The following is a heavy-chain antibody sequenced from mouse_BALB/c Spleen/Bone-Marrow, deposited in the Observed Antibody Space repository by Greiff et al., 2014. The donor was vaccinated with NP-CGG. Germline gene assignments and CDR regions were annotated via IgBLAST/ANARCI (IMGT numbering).Heavy chain of an antibody. Sequence: LVESGAEFVKPGASVKLSCKASGYTFTTYWMHWVKQRPGQGLEWIGQIDPSDSYTNYSQKFKGKATLTVDKSSSTAYMQLSSLSFEYSAVYYCARGGDYYDGFPYWGQGTLVTVSA. D-gene: IGHD1-1*01. V-gene: IGHV1-69*02. CDR3: ARGGDYYDGFPY. J-gene: IGHJ3*01. CDR1: GYTFTTYW. CDR2: IDPSDSYT.